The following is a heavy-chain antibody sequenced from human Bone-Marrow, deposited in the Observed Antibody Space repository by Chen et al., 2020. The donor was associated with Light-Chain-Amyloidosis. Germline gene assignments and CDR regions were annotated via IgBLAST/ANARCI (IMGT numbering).Heavy chain of an antibody. J-gene: IGHJ6*03. Sequence: QVQLQESGPGLVKPSETLSLTCTVSGGSVSSSAFYWGWIRQPPGKGLEWIGHIYHSGSTYYNPSLSSRVSLSVDTTKNQCSLNLGSVTAADTAVYYCTRPRTGTTTGAFYYMDVWGKGTTVIVSS. CDR2: IYHSGST. V-gene: IGHV4-39*01. CDR3: TRPRTGTTTGAFYYMDV. D-gene: IGHD1-7*01. CDR1: GGSVSSSAFY.